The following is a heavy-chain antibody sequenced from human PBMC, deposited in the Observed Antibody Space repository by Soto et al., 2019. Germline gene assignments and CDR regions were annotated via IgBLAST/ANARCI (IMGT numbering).Heavy chain of an antibody. CDR2: INPSGGST. D-gene: IGHD4-17*01. Sequence: ASVKVSCKASGYTFTSYYMHWVRQAPGQGLEWMGIINPSGGSTSYAQKFQGRVTMTRDTSTSTVYMELSSLRSEDTAVYYCARDRASDYGDYYGMDVWGQGTTVTVSS. V-gene: IGHV1-46*01. J-gene: IGHJ6*02. CDR1: GYTFTSYY. CDR3: ARDRASDYGDYYGMDV.